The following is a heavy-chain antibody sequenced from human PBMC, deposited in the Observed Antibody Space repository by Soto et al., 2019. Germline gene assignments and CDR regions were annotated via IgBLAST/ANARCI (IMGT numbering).Heavy chain of an antibody. V-gene: IGHV3-48*02. Sequence: GSLRLSFAASGFTFSSYSMNWVRQAPGKGLEWVSYISSSSSTIYYAYSVKGLFTTSRKNAKNHRYRKMNSRRKEERVVYNGGRDLNVGAPTPPDYWGQGTLVTVSS. J-gene: IGHJ4*02. CDR1: GFTFSSYS. CDR3: GRDLNVGAPTPPDY. CDR2: ISSSSSTI. D-gene: IGHD2-15*01.